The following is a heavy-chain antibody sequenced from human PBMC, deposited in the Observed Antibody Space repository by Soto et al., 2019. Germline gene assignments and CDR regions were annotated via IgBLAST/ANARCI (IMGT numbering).Heavy chain of an antibody. D-gene: IGHD6-19*01. CDR2: IYHSGST. CDR1: GDSISSSNW. CDR3: ARDPYSSGGYGMDV. Sequence: SETLSLTCAVSGDSISSSNWWSWVRQPPGKGLEWIGEIYHSGSTNYNPSLKSRVTISVDKSKNQFSLKLSSVTAADTAVYYCARDPYSSGGYGMDVWGQGTTVTVSS. J-gene: IGHJ6*02. V-gene: IGHV4-4*02.